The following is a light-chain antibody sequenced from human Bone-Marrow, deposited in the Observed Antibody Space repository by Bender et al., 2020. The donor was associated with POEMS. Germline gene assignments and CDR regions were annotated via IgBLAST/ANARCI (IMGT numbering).Light chain of an antibody. J-gene: IGLJ3*02. CDR3: AAWDDSLNGWV. CDR2: ANR. CDR1: SSNIGSNT. Sequence: QSVVTQPPSASGTPGQRVVMSCSGSSSNIGSNTVNWYQQLPGAAPKLLIYANRQRLSGVPDRFSGSKSGTSASLVISGLQSEDEADYYCAAWDDSLNGWVFGGGTKLTVL. V-gene: IGLV1-44*01.